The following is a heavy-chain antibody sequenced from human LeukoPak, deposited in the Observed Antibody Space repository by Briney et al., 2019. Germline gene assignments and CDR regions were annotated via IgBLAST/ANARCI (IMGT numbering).Heavy chain of an antibody. CDR2: VKQDGNET. CDR3: ARDGTGFDY. V-gene: IGHV3-7*01. D-gene: IGHD2-8*02. CDR1: GFTFSRDW. J-gene: IGHJ4*02. Sequence: GGSLRLSCVASGFTFSRDWMSWVRQAPGKGLEWVASVKQDGNETQYVDSVKGRFTISRDNAKNSVYLQMNSLRVEDTAVYYCARDGTGFDYWGQGTLVTVSS.